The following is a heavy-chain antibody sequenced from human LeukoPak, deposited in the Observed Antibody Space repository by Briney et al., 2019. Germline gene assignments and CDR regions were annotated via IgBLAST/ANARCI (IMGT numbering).Heavy chain of an antibody. Sequence: GGSLTLSCVVSGFTFSDYSMNWVRQAPGKGLEWVSYISFRGKSIYYADSVKGRFIISRDDGKNSLSLQMNSMTAEDTALYYCARDGSPTFPYSYMDVWGKGTTVTVSS. CDR1: GFTFSDYS. CDR2: ISFRGKSI. D-gene: IGHD2/OR15-2a*01. CDR3: ARDGSPTFPYSYMDV. J-gene: IGHJ6*03. V-gene: IGHV3-48*01.